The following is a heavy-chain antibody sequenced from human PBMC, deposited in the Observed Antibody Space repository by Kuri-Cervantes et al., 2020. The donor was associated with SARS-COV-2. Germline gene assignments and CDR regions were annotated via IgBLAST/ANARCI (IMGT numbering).Heavy chain of an antibody. V-gene: IGHV4-39*01. J-gene: IGHJ6*03. D-gene: IGHD6-19*01. CDR3: ARLRRHNDGWFATGYYMDV. CDR2: IYNSGST. Sequence: GSLRLSCTVSGDSITSSSYYWGWIRQPPGKGLEWIGNIYNSGSTYYNPSLKSRVTISVDTSKKQFSLKLSSVTAADTAMYYCARLRRHNDGWFATGYYMDVWGKGTTVTVSS. CDR1: GDSITSSSYY.